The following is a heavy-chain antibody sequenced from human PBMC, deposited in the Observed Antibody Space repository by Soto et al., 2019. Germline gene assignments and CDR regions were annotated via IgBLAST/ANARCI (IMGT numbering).Heavy chain of an antibody. CDR1: GFTFSSHA. CDR2: ISGSGANT. Sequence: PGGSLRLPCAASGFTFSSHAMSWVRQAPGKGLEWVSAISGSGANTFYADSVKGRFTTSRDNSKNTLYLQMNSLRAEDTAIYYCAKGLPTYDYWGQGILVTVSS. CDR3: AKGLPTYDY. V-gene: IGHV3-23*01. J-gene: IGHJ4*02.